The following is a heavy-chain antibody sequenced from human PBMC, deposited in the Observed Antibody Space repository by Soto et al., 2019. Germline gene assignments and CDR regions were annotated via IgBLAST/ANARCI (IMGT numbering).Heavy chain of an antibody. V-gene: IGHV1-3*01. CDR3: ARHPRAGAYYCYFGMDV. CDR2: INAGNGHT. D-gene: IGHD1-26*01. J-gene: IGHJ6*02. Sequence: ASVKVSCQASGYTFTCYAMHWVRQAPGQRLEWMGWINAGNGHTKYSQKFQGRVTITRDTSASTAYMELSSLRSEDTAVYYCARHPRAGAYYCYFGMDVWGQGTTVTVYS. CDR1: GYTFTCYA.